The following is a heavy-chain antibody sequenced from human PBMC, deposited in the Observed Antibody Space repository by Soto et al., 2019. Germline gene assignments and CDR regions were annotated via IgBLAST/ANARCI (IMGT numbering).Heavy chain of an antibody. J-gene: IGHJ4*02. V-gene: IGHV4-59*08. D-gene: IGHD6-19*01. CDR2: TAYSGNT. Sequence: QVQLQESGPGLVRPSETLSLTCTVSIYSISSYYWIWIRQAPGKGLEWIGYTAYSGNTNYNPSLKSRVTISGDTSKNQVSLRLSSVTAADTAVYYCARAVGDPLYYLDYWGQGNLVTVSS. CDR1: IYSISSYY. CDR3: ARAVGDPLYYLDY.